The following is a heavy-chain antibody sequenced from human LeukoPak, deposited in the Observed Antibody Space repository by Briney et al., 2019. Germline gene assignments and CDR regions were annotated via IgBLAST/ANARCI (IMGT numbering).Heavy chain of an antibody. CDR2: IYYSGST. J-gene: IGHJ4*02. V-gene: IGHV4-39*01. Sequence: PSETLSLTCTVSGGSISSSSYYWGWIRQPPGKGLEWIGSIYYSGSTYYNPSLKSRVTISVDTSKNQFSLKLSSVTAADTAVYYCARLNPRYYYDSSDYYANDYWGQGTLVTVSS. CDR3: ARLNPRYYYDSSDYYANDY. D-gene: IGHD3-22*01. CDR1: GGSISSSSYY.